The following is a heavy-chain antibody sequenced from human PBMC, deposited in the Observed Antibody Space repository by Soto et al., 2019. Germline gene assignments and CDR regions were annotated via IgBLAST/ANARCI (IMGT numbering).Heavy chain of an antibody. CDR3: AREDRRGEGDCISTSCYTPLGWFDP. D-gene: IGHD2-2*02. Sequence: QVQLQESGPGLVKPSETLSLTCTVSGGSSSRYYWSWIRKPPGKGLEWIGYIYYSGSTNYNPSLKRRGTMSVDKARYQFTRKLRSVTTADTAGYYCAREDRRGEGDCISTSCYTPLGWFDPWGQGTLVTVSS. CDR2: IYYSGST. V-gene: IGHV4-59*01. J-gene: IGHJ5*02. CDR1: GGSSSRYY.